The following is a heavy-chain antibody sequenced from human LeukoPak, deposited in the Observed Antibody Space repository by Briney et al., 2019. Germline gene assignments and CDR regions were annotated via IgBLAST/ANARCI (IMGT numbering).Heavy chain of an antibody. D-gene: IGHD3-10*01. Sequence: ASVKVSCKASGYTFTSYGISWVRQAPGQGREWMGWISAYNGNTNYAQKLQGRVTMTTDTSTSTAYMELSSLRSDDTAVYYCAITASMVRSSRWFDPWGQGTLVTVS. V-gene: IGHV1-18*01. J-gene: IGHJ5*02. CDR3: AITASMVRSSRWFDP. CDR1: GYTFTSYG. CDR2: ISAYNGNT.